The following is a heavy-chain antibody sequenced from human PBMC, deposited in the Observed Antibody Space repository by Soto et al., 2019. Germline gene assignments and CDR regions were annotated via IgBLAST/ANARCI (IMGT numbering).Heavy chain of an antibody. CDR1: GGSFSGYY. D-gene: IGHD3-10*01. V-gene: IGHV4-34*01. Sequence: PSETLSLTCAVYGGSFSGYYWSWIRQPPGKGLEWIGEINHSGSTNYNPSLKSRVTISVDTSKNQFSLKLSSVTAADTAVYYCAREPSLWFGELLSSYGMDVWGQGTTVTVSS. CDR3: AREPSLWFGELLSSYGMDV. J-gene: IGHJ6*02. CDR2: INHSGST.